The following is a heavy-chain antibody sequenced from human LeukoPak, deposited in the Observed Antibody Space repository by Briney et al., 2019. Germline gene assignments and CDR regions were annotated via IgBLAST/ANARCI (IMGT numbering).Heavy chain of an antibody. V-gene: IGHV1-2*02. CDR2: INPNSGGT. CDR3: ARVSITEYYDSSGYYYSPDGTFDY. CDR1: GYTFTSYG. J-gene: IGHJ4*02. D-gene: IGHD3-22*01. Sequence: ASVKVSCKASGYTFTSYGISWVRQAPGQGLEWMGWINPNSGGTNYAQKFQGRVTMTRDTSISTAYMELSRLRSDDTAVYYCARVSITEYYDSSGYYYSPDGTFDYWGQGILVTVSS.